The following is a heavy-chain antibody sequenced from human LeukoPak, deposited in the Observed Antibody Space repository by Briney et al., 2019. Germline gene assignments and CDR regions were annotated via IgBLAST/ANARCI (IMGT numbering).Heavy chain of an antibody. J-gene: IGHJ4*02. Sequence: GGSLRLSCAASGFTFSNYAMSWVRQAPGKGLEWVSAISGSGGYTYYADSVKGRFTISRDNSKNTLFLQMNSLRAGDTAVYYCAKGRTYCGGDCYLSYPLFDYWGQGTLVTVSS. CDR3: AKGRTYCGGDCYLSYPLFDY. V-gene: IGHV3-23*01. CDR1: GFTFSNYA. D-gene: IGHD2-21*02. CDR2: ISGSGGYT.